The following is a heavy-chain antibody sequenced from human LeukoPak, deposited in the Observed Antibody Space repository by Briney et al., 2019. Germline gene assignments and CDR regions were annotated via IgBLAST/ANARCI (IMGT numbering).Heavy chain of an antibody. CDR2: ISSSSSTI. D-gene: IGHD3-9*01. Sequence: GGSLRLSCAASGFTFSDYYMSWIRQAPGKGLEWVSYISSSSSTIYYADSVKGRFTISRDNAKNSLYLQMNSLRAEDTAVYYCARGYYDILTGYYGSIDYWGQGTLVTVSS. V-gene: IGHV3-11*04. J-gene: IGHJ4*02. CDR3: ARGYYDILTGYYGSIDY. CDR1: GFTFSDYY.